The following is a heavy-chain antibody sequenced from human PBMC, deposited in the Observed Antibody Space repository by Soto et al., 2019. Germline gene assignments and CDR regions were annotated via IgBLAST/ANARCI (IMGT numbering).Heavy chain of an antibody. CDR1: GGTFGNSA. J-gene: IGHJ6*02. CDR2: IMPIFPTP. D-gene: IGHD1-1*01. Sequence: QVQLVQSGAEVKKPGSSVTVSCKASGGTFGNSAISWVRQAPGQGLEWMGGIMPIFPTPDYAQNFQGRVTISAEESTRTAFMELTSLRSEDTAVYYCARDKDRQQLGGNYYYGMDVWGQGTTVTV. V-gene: IGHV1-69*12. CDR3: ARDKDRQQLGGNYYYGMDV.